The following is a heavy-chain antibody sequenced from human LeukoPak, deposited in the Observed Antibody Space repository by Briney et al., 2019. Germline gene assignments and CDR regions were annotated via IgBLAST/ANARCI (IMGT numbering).Heavy chain of an antibody. CDR1: GASISSYY. CDR3: AREEEDYDFWSGEGGFDY. V-gene: IGHV4-4*07. D-gene: IGHD3-3*01. Sequence: SETLSLTCTVSGASISSYYWSWIRQPAGKGLEWIGGIYTSGSTNYNPSLKSRVTISVDKSKNQFSLKLSSVTAADTAVYYCAREEEDYDFWSGEGGFDYWGQGTLVTVSS. CDR2: IYTSGST. J-gene: IGHJ4*02.